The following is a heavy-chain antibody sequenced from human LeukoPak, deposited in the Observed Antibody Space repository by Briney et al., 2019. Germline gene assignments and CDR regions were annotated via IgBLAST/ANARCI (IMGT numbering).Heavy chain of an antibody. CDR1: GYSISSGYY. J-gene: IGHJ6*03. Sequence: PSETLSLTCTVSGYSISSGYYWGWIRQPPGKGLEWIGSIYYSGSTYYNPSLKSRVTISVDTSKNQFSLKLSSVTAADTAVYYCARVRGSSWYGDYMDVWGKGTTVTVSS. V-gene: IGHV4-38-2*02. CDR3: ARVRGSSWYGDYMDV. CDR2: IYYSGST. D-gene: IGHD6-13*01.